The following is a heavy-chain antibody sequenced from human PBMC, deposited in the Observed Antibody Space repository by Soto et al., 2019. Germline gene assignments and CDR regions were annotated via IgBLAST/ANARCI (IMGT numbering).Heavy chain of an antibody. CDR2: IYTSGTT. CDR1: GDSISSYF. V-gene: IGHV4-4*07. D-gene: IGHD2-8*01. Sequence: PSETLSLTCTVSGDSISSYFWSWIGQPAGKGLEWIGRIYTSGTTHYNPSLKSRVTMSLDTSKNQFSLKLTSVTAADPAPYYGASQTSVSATRFDFWRQGTLSTAST. CDR3: ASQTSVSATRFDF. J-gene: IGHJ4*02.